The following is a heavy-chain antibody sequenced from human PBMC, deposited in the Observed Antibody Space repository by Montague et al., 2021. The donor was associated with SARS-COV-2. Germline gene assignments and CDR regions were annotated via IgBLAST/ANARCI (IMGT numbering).Heavy chain of an antibody. CDR1: GFSLTTAGMC. J-gene: IGHJ5*02. D-gene: IGHD3-10*01. CDR3: ARNGVEFRGSEKYYSGNGLDP. V-gene: IGHV2-70*11. Sequence: PALVKPIQTLALTCTFSGFSLTTAGMCVSWIRQPPGKALEWLARIDWDDDKYYSTSLKTRLTISKDTSKNQVVLTMTNMNPADTATYYCARNGVEFRGSEKYYSGNGLDPWGQGTLVTVSS. CDR2: IDWDDDK.